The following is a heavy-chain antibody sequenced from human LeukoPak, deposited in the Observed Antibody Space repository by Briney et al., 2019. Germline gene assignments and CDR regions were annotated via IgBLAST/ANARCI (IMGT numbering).Heavy chain of an antibody. J-gene: IGHJ4*02. V-gene: IGHV3-15*01. D-gene: IGHD3-22*01. CDR1: GFTFSNAW. Sequence: GGSLGLSCAASGFTFSNAWMSWVRQAPGKGLEWVGRIKSKTDGGTTDYAAPVKGRFTISRDDSKNTLYLQMNSLKTEDTAVYYCTADYYDSSGYYYVYWGQGTLVTVSS. CDR2: IKSKTDGGTT. CDR3: TADYYDSSGYYYVY.